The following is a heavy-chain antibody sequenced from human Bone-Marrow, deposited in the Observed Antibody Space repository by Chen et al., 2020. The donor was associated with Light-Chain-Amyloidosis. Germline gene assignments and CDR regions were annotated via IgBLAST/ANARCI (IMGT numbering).Heavy chain of an antibody. D-gene: IGHD3-10*01. Sequence: EVKLVESGGALVQPGGSLRLSCAASGFTLNTYWRHWVRQPPGGGLVWVARMPTDVTKTVYADSVKGRFTVSRDDAKNTLYLEMNSLRVEDTGLYFCARDRGRFSYNRGGLDSWGQGTLVTVSS. CDR3: ARDRGRFSYNRGGLDS. V-gene: IGHV3-74*01. CDR1: GFTLNTYW. CDR2: MPTDVTKT. J-gene: IGHJ4*02.